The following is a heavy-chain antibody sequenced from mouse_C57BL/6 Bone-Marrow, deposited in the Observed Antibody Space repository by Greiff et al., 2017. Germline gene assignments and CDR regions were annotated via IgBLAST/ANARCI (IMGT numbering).Heavy chain of an antibody. Sequence: VQLQQSGAELVKPGASVKISCNASGYAFSSYWMNWVKQRPGKGLEWIGQIFPGDGDTNYNGEIKGKATLTAAKSSSTAYMQLSRLNSEDSAVYFCARGAYWGQGTMVTVSA. CDR1: GYAFSSYW. J-gene: IGHJ3*01. CDR3: ARGAY. V-gene: IGHV1-80*01. CDR2: IFPGDGDT.